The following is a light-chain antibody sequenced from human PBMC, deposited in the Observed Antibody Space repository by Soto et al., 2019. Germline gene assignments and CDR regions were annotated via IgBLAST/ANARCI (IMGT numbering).Light chain of an antibody. J-gene: IGKJ4*01. CDR3: QQYNNWPRRLT. V-gene: IGKV3-15*01. CDR1: QSVSSN. CDR2: GAS. Sequence: EIVMTQSPATLSVSPGERATLSCRASQSVSSNLAWYQQKPGQAPRLLIYGASTRATGIPARFSGSGSGTEFTLTISSLQSEDFAVYYCQQYNNWPRRLTFGGGTNVDIK.